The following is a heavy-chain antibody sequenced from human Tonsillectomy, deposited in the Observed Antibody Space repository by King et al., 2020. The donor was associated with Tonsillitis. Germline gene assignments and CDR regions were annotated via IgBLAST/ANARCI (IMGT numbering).Heavy chain of an antibody. CDR1: GGIFRSYG. CDR3: ATNPLGYCRGGTCYSFDF. Sequence: QLVQSGAEVKKPGSSVKVSCKASGGIFRSYGISWVRQAPGQGLEWMGGIIPTFGTANYAQKFQGRVTITADESTTAAYMELSGLTSEVTAVYYCATNPLGYCRGGTCYSFDFWGQGTRVTVSS. J-gene: IGHJ4*02. CDR2: IIPTFGTA. D-gene: IGHD2-15*01. V-gene: IGHV1-69*01.